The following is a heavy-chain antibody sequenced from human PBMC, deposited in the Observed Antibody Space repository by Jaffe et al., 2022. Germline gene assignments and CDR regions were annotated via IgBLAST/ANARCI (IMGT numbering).Heavy chain of an antibody. CDR2: INAGNGNT. Sequence: QVQLVQSGAEVKKPGASVKVSCKASGYTFTSYAMHWVRQAPGQRLEWMGWINAGNGNTKYSQKFQGRVTITRDTSASTAYMELSSLRSEDTAVYYCARDTYSASLRFLASAFDIWGQGTMVTVSS. V-gene: IGHV1-3*01. J-gene: IGHJ3*02. CDR1: GYTFTSYA. D-gene: IGHD3-3*01. CDR3: ARDTYSASLRFLASAFDI.